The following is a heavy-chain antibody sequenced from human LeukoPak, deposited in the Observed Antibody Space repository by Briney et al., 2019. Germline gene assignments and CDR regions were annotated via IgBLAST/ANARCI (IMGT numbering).Heavy chain of an antibody. CDR3: ARGTGSNYYGSGSQDY. D-gene: IGHD3-10*01. CDR1: GFTFSSYS. Sequence: PGGSLRLSCATSGFTFSSYSMNWVRQAPGKGLEWVSSISSSSSYIYYADSVKGRFTISRDNAKNSLYLQMNSLRAEDTAVYYCARGTGSNYYGSGSQDYWGQGTLVTVSP. J-gene: IGHJ4*02. V-gene: IGHV3-21*01. CDR2: ISSSSSYI.